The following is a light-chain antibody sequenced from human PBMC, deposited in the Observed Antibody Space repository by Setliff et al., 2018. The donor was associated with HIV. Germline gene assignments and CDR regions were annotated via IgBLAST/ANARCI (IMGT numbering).Light chain of an antibody. CDR1: RGDIAKNC. Sequence: NFMLTQPHSVSESPGKTVTISCTRSRGDIAKNCVQWYQQRPDSPPTTVIYEDNRRPSGVPDRFSGSLDSSSNSASLIISGLKTEDEADYYCQSYDGDFVIFGGGTKVTVL. CDR3: QSYDGDFVI. J-gene: IGLJ2*01. V-gene: IGLV6-57*01. CDR2: EDN.